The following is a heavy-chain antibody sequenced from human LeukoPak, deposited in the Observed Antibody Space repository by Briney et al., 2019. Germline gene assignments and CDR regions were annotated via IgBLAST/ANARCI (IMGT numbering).Heavy chain of an antibody. CDR1: GXSVSSGGYY. CDR3: ARTDYLSPLYY. CDR2: ISYSGST. V-gene: IGHV4-61*08. D-gene: IGHD4/OR15-4a*01. J-gene: IGHJ4*02. Sequence: PSETLSLTCTVSGXSVSSGGYYWSWIRQPPGMGLGYIGYISYSGSTKYNPSLKSRVTISVDTSKNQFSLKRRSVTAADTAVYYCARTDYLSPLYYWGQGTLVTVTS.